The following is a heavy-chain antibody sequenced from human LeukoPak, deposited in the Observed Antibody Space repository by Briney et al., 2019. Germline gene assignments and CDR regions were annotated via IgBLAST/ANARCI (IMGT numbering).Heavy chain of an antibody. CDR1: GFTFSSYS. Sequence: GGSLRLSCAASGFTFSSYSMNWVRQAPGKALEWVSSISSSSSYIYYADSVKGRFTISRDNAKNSLYLQMNSLRAEDTAVYYCARAGGDYFDYWGQGTLVTVSS. J-gene: IGHJ4*02. V-gene: IGHV3-21*01. CDR2: ISSSSSYI. CDR3: ARAGGDYFDY. D-gene: IGHD1-14*01.